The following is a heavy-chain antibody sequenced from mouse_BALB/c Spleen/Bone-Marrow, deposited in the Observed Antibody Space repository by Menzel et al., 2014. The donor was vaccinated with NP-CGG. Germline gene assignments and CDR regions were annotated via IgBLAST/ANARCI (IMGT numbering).Heavy chain of an antibody. CDR1: GFAFSRYW. J-gene: IGHJ3*01. V-gene: IGHV4-1*02. CDR2: INPDSSTI. D-gene: IGHD1-1*01. CDR3: ARLGYYGTFTY. Sequence: EVKLMESGGGLVQPGGSLKLSCAASGFAFSRYWMSWVRQAPGKGLEWIGEINPDSSTINYTPSLEDKFIISRDNAKNTLYLQMRKVRSEDTALYYCARLGYYGTFTYWGQGTLVTVSS.